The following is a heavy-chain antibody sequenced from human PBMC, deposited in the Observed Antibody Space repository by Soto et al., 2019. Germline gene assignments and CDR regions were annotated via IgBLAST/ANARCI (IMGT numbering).Heavy chain of an antibody. V-gene: IGHV4-34*01. CDR1: GGSSGGYC. CDR2: INHSGST. D-gene: IGHD2-2*01. Sequence: SDTLSPTSAVFGGSSGGYCWSLILHPPGRGLEWIGEINHSGSTNYNPSLKSRVTISVDTSKNQFSLKLSSVTAADTAVYYCARVRVQLLSLYYYYGMDVWGQGTTVTVS. J-gene: IGHJ6*02. CDR3: ARVRVQLLSLYYYYGMDV.